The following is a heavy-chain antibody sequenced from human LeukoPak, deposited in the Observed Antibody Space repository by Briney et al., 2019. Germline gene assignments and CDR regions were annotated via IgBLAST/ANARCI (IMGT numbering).Heavy chain of an antibody. V-gene: IGHV1-8*03. CDR3: AGVGIAAAGWLDY. CDR1: GYTFTSYD. D-gene: IGHD6-13*01. J-gene: IGHJ4*02. Sequence: ASVKVSCKASGYTFTSYDINWVRQATGQGLEWMGWMNPNSGNTGYAQKFQGRVTITRNTSISTAYMELSSRRSEDTAVYYCAGVGIAAAGWLDYWGQGTLVTVSS. CDR2: MNPNSGNT.